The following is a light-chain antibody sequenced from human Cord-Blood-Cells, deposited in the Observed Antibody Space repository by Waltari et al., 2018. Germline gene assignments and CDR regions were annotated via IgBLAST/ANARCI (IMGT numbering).Light chain of an antibody. CDR2: GAS. J-gene: IGKJ4*01. CDR3: QQYGSSPLT. CDR1: QIVSSSY. Sequence: EIVLTQSPGTLSLSPGERATIACRASQIVSSSYLAWYQQKPGQAPRLLIYGASSRATSIPDRFSGSGSGTDFTLTISRLEPEDFAVYYCQQYGSSPLTFGGGTKVEIK. V-gene: IGKV3-20*01.